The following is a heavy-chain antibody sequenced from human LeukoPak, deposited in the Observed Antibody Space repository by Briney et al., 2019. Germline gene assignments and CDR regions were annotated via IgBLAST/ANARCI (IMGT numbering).Heavy chain of an antibody. CDR2: ISYDGSNK. J-gene: IGHJ4*02. D-gene: IGHD1-26*01. V-gene: IGHV3-30-3*01. CDR3: ARDRPGGSYLDIDY. Sequence: GRSLRLSCAASGFTFSSYAMHWVRQAPGKGLEWVAVISYDGSNKYYADSVKGRFTISRDNSKNTLYLQMNSLRAEDTAVYYCARDRPGGSYLDIDYWGQGTQVTVSS. CDR1: GFTFSSYA.